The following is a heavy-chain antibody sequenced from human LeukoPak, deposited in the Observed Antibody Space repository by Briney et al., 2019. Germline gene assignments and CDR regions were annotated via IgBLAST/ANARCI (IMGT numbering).Heavy chain of an antibody. D-gene: IGHD1-26*01. J-gene: IGHJ4*02. CDR2: ISSSSSTI. CDR1: GFTFSSYS. Sequence: GGSLRLSCAASGFTFSSYSMNWVRQAPGKGLEWVSYISSSSSTIYYADSVKGRFTISRDNAKNSLYLQMNSLRAEDTAVYYCARFRSGSYFDYWGQGTQVTVSS. V-gene: IGHV3-48*01. CDR3: ARFRSGSYFDY.